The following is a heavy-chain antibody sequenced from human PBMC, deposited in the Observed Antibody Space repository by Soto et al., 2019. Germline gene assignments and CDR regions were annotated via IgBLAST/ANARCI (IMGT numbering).Heavy chain of an antibody. CDR2: ISAYNGDT. Sequence: QAQLVQSGAEVKKPGASVKVSCRASGYTFSSYGYAWVRQAPGQGLEWMGWISAYNGDTNYAQKFQDSVTLTTDTSTNTAYMERRNLGSDDTAVYYCARSGAYCTSITCLFDSFWGLGTLVTVSS. J-gene: IGHJ4*02. V-gene: IGHV1-18*01. D-gene: IGHD2-8*01. CDR3: ARSGAYCTSITCLFDSF. CDR1: GYTFSSYG.